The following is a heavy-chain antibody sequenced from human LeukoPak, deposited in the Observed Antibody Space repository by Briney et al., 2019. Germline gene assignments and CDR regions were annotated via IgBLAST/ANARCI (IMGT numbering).Heavy chain of an antibody. CDR3: ARVYRPRYCSSTSCYRGFDY. D-gene: IGHD2-2*02. CDR1: GGSFSGYY. Sequence: SETLSLTCAVYGGSFSGYYWSWIRQPPGKGLEWIGEINHSGSTNYNPSLKSRVTISVDTSKNQFSLKLSSVTAADTAVYYCARVYRPRYCSSTSCYRGFDYWGQGTLVTVSS. V-gene: IGHV4-34*01. J-gene: IGHJ4*02. CDR2: INHSGST.